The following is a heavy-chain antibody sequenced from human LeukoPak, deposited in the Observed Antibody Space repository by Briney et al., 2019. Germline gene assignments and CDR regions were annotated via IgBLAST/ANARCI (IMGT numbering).Heavy chain of an antibody. CDR3: ARGESSSWFSPAGYYYGMDV. Sequence: SVKVPCKASGYIFTNFGISWVRQAPGQGLEWMGGIIPIFGTANYAQKFQGRVTITADESTSTAYMELSSLRSEDTAVYYCARGESSSWFSPAGYYYGMDVWGQGTTVTVSS. CDR1: GYIFTNFG. D-gene: IGHD6-13*01. V-gene: IGHV1-69*13. CDR2: IIPIFGTA. J-gene: IGHJ6*02.